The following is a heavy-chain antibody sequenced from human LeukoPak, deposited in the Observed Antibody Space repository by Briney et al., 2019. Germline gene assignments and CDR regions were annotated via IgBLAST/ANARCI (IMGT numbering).Heavy chain of an antibody. Sequence: SETLSLTCTVSGGSISSYYWSWIRQPPGKGLEWIGYIYYSGSTNYNPSLKSRVTISVDTSKNQFSLKLSSVTAADTAVYYCARLCLRYFDWYPAWFDPWGQGTLVAVSS. V-gene: IGHV4-59*01. J-gene: IGHJ5*02. CDR3: ARLCLRYFDWYPAWFDP. CDR2: IYYSGST. CDR1: GGSISSYY. D-gene: IGHD3-9*01.